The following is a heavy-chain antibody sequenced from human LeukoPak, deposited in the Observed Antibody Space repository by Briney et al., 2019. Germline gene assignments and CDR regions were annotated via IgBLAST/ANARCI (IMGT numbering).Heavy chain of an antibody. CDR2: ISAYNGNT. V-gene: IGHV1-18*04. D-gene: IGHD5-18*01. CDR3: AKSLRGFRGYSYVHFDY. CDR1: GYTFTSYG. Sequence: VASVKVSCKASGYTFTSYGISWVRQAPGQGLEWMGWISAYNGNTNYAQKLQGRVTMTTDTSTSTAYMELRSLRSDDTALYYCAKSLRGFRGYSYVHFDYWGQGTLVTVSS. J-gene: IGHJ4*02.